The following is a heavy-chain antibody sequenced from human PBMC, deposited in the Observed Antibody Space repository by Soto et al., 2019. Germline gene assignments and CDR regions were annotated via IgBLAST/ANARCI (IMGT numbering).Heavy chain of an antibody. CDR1: GGTFSSYT. V-gene: IGHV1-69*02. J-gene: IGHJ6*02. D-gene: IGHD6-13*01. CDR2: IIPILGIA. Sequence: QVQLVQSGAEVKKPGSSVKVSCKASGGTFSSYTISWVRQAPGQGLEWMGRIIPILGIANYAQKFQGRVTITEDKTTSTAHMELGSLRSEDTGVYYCARPVAHSSSWPNCGMDGWGQGTTGTVSS. CDR3: ARPVAHSSSWPNCGMDG.